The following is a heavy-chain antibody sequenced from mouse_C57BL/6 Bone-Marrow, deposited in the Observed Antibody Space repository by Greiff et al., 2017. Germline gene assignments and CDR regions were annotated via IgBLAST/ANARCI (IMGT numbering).Heavy chain of an antibody. J-gene: IGHJ3*01. CDR1: GYTFTDYY. CDR2: INPYNGGT. CDR3: ARGGYDNYVAWVAY. D-gene: IGHD2-1*01. Sequence: VQLQQSGPVLVKPGASVKMSCKASGYTFTDYYMNWVKQSHGKSLEWIGVINPYNGGTSYNQQLKGKATVTVAKSSSTAYMELNSLTSEDSAVYYCARGGYDNYVAWVAYWGQGTLVTVSA. V-gene: IGHV1-19*01.